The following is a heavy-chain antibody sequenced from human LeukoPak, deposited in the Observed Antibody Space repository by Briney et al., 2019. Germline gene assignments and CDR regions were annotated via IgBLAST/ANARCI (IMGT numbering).Heavy chain of an antibody. CDR1: GYTFTSYG. CDR2: ISAYNGNT. V-gene: IGHV1-18*01. Sequence: ASVKVSCKASGYTFTSYGISWVRQAPGQGLEWMGWISAYNGNTNYAQKLQGRVTMTTDTSTSTAYMELRSLRSDDTAVYYCARDRLRSSSNWFVPWGQGTLVTVSS. J-gene: IGHJ5*02. D-gene: IGHD3-10*02. CDR3: ARDRLRSSSNWFVP.